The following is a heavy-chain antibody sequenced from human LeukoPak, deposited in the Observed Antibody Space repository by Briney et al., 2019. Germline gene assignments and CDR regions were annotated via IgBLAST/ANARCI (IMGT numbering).Heavy chain of an antibody. D-gene: IGHD6-13*01. CDR1: RGTFSSYA. J-gene: IGHJ4*02. CDR2: IIPIFGTA. Sequence: SVKVSCKASRGTFSSYAISWVRQAPGQGLEWMGGIIPIFGTANYAQKFQGRVTITTDESTSTAYMELSSLRSEDTAVYYCAREGGSSWYMGASFDYWGQGTLVTVSS. V-gene: IGHV1-69*05. CDR3: AREGGSSWYMGASFDY.